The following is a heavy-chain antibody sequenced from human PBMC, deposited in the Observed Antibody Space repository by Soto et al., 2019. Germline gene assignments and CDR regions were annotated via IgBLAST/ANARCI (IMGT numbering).Heavy chain of an antibody. D-gene: IGHD3-22*01. J-gene: IGHJ5*02. V-gene: IGHV3-23*01. CDR3: ARALYDSSGYYYWFDP. CDR1: GFTFKESA. CDR2: ISDTGAST. Sequence: PGGSLRLSCAASGFTFKESAMNWVRQAPGKGLEWVASISDTGASTWYAESVKGRFTISRDNAKNSLYLQMNSLRAEDTAVYYCARALYDSSGYYYWFDPWGQGTLVTVSS.